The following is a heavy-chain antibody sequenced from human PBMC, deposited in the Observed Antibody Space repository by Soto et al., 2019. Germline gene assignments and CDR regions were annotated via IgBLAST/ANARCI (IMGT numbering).Heavy chain of an antibody. CDR1: GFSLTTSGVG. V-gene: IGHV2-5*02. CDR2: IYWDDDK. D-gene: IGHD2-2*01. J-gene: IGHJ4*02. Sequence: QITLKESGPTLVKPTQTLTLTCTFSGFSLTTSGVGVGWIRQPPGKALEWVALIYWDDDKRYSPSLRSRLTITKDTSKNQVVLTLTNMDPVDTATDYCAQHSAPLYCYSPTCYGTFDYWGQGTLVTVSS. CDR3: AQHSAPLYCYSPTCYGTFDY.